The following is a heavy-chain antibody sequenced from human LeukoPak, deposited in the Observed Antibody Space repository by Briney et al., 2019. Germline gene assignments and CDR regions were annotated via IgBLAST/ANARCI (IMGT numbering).Heavy chain of an antibody. J-gene: IGHJ6*03. CDR1: GGTFSSYA. V-gene: IGHV1-69*05. CDR3: ARGRDSSRDYYYYYMDV. D-gene: IGHD6-13*01. CDR2: IIPIFGTA. Sequence: ASVKVSCKASGGTFSSYAISWVRQAPGQGREWMGGIIPIFGTANYAQKFQGRVTITTDESTSTAYMELSSLRSEDTAVYYCARGRDSSRDYYYYYMDVWGKGTTVTVSS.